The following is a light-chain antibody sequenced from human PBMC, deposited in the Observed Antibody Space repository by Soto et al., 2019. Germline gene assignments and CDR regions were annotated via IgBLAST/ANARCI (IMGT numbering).Light chain of an antibody. V-gene: IGKV3-20*01. CDR1: QSVSSSY. J-gene: IGKJ2*01. Sequence: EIVLTQSPGTLSLSPGERVTLSCRASQSVSSSYLAWYQQKPGQAPRLPIYGASTRATGIPDRFSGSGSGTDFTLTISRLEPEDFAVYYCQQYGRSPNTFGQGTKVDIK. CDR2: GAS. CDR3: QQYGRSPNT.